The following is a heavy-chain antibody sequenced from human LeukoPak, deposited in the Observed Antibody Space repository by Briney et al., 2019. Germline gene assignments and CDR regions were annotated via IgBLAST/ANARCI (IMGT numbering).Heavy chain of an antibody. J-gene: IGHJ4*02. V-gene: IGHV1-2*02. CDR1: GYTFTDYF. D-gene: IGHD3-10*01. CDR3: ARDAGFGELGAYYFDY. Sequence: ASVKVSCKASGYTFTDYFIHWMRQAPGQGLEWMGWMNPNSGGTKYAEKFQGRVTMSRDTSISTAYIDLSRLRSDDTAVYYCARDAGFGELGAYYFDYWGQGTLVTVSS. CDR2: MNPNSGGT.